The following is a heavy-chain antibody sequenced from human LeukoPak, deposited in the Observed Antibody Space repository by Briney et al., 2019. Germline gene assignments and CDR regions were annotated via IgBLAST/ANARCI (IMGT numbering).Heavy chain of an antibody. J-gene: IGHJ4*02. CDR1: GYTFTVYY. V-gene: IGHV1-2*02. D-gene: IGHD3-22*01. Sequence: ASLKVSSKTSGYTFTVYYIHWVRQAPGQGLEWMGWINPNSGGTNYAQKFLGRVTMTRDTSISTAYMELSGLTSDDTATYYCARVGDDSSGYPTLWGQGSLVTVSS. CDR2: INPNSGGT. CDR3: ARVGDDSSGYPTL.